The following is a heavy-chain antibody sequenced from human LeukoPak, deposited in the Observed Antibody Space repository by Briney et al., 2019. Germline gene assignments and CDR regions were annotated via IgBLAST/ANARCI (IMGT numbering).Heavy chain of an antibody. CDR3: ARDGAWANYDFWSGWLGWFDP. J-gene: IGHJ5*02. CDR2: IIGSSGST. D-gene: IGHD3-3*01. V-gene: IGHV3-23*01. Sequence: GGSLRLSCVASGFSFNNYAMNWVRQAPGKGLEWVSLIIGSSGSTFYADSVKGRFTISRDKSKNTLYLQMNSLRAEDTAVYYCARDGAWANYDFWSGWLGWFDPWGQGTLVTVSS. CDR1: GFSFNNYA.